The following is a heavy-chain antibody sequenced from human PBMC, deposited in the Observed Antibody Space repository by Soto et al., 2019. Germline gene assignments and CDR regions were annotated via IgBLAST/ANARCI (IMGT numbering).Heavy chain of an antibody. CDR1: RHTFTGYY. CDR3: AREGLYENWFDP. CDR2: INPNSGGT. J-gene: IGHJ5*02. Sequence: QVQLVQSGAEVKKPGASVKVSCKASRHTFTGYYMHWVRQAPGQGLEWMGWINPNSGGTNYAQKFQGWVTMTRDTSINTAYMELSRLRSDDTAVYYCAREGLYENWFDPWGQGTLVTVSS. V-gene: IGHV1-2*04. D-gene: IGHD3-16*01.